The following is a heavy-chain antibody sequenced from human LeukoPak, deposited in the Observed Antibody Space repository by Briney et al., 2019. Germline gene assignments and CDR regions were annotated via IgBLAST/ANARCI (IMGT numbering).Heavy chain of an antibody. J-gene: IGHJ4*02. CDR3: AKAPFRWRELRTGFDY. V-gene: IGHV3-23*01. Sequence: GGSLRLSCAASGFTFSSYAMSWVRQAPGKGLEWVSAISGSGGSTYYADSVKGRFTISRDNSKNTLYLQMKSLRAEDTAVYYCAKAPFRWRELRTGFDYWGQGTLVTVSS. CDR1: GFTFSSYA. D-gene: IGHD1-26*01. CDR2: ISGSGGST.